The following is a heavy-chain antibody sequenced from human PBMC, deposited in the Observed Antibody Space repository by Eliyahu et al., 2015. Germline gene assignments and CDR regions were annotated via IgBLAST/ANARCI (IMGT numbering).Heavy chain of an antibody. CDR3: ARDSSYVVAGP. D-gene: IGHD2-15*01. CDR1: GYIFYSYG. J-gene: IGHJ5*02. V-gene: IGHV1-18*01. CDR2: VXGYNGKT. Sequence: QVHLVQSGAXVKRSGASVXVXCKXSGYIFYSYGSNWVRQAPGXGLEWVGWVXGYNGKTDYAQKFRDRVTMTVDLSTATAYMELRSLRSDDTAVYYCARDSSYVVAGPWGQGTLVTVST.